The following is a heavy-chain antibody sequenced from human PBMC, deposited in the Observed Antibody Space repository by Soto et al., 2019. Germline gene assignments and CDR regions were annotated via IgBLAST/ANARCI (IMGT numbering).Heavy chain of an antibody. CDR2: INPNSGGT. D-gene: IGHD3-10*01. V-gene: IGHV1-2*02. J-gene: IGHJ6*02. CDR1: GYTFTGYY. Sequence: ASVKVSCKASGYTFTGYYMHWVRQAPGQGLEWMGWINPNSGGTNYAQKFQGRVTMTRDTSISTAYMELSRLRSDDTAVYYCARDRNYYGSGSYYRREYYYYYYGMDVWGQGTTVTVS. CDR3: ARDRNYYGSGSYYRREYYYYYYGMDV.